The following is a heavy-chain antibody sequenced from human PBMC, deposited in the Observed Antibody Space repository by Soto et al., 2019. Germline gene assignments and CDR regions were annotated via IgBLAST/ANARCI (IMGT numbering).Heavy chain of an antibody. V-gene: IGHV1-69*12. Sequence: QVQLVQSGAEVKKPGSSVKVSCKASGGTFSSYAISWVRQAPGQGLEWMGGIIPIFGTANYAQKFQGRVTITADESTSTAYMELSSLRSDDTAVYYCARGDVDTAMVRVADYFDYWGQGTLVTVAS. J-gene: IGHJ4*02. CDR3: ARGDVDTAMVRVADYFDY. CDR1: GGTFSSYA. D-gene: IGHD5-18*01. CDR2: IIPIFGTA.